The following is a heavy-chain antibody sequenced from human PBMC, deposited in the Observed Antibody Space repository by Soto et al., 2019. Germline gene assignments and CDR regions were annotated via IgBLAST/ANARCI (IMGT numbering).Heavy chain of an antibody. D-gene: IGHD6-13*01. Sequence: QVQLQESGPGLVKPSQTLSLTCTVSGGSISSGGYYWSWIRQHPGKGLEWIGYIYYSGSTYYNPSLKSRVTISVDTSKNQFSLKLSSVTAADTAVYYCARDRIAAAGTTPIRRYYYGMDVWGQGTTVTVSS. V-gene: IGHV4-31*03. CDR3: ARDRIAAAGTTPIRRYYYGMDV. J-gene: IGHJ6*02. CDR2: IYYSGST. CDR1: GGSISSGGYY.